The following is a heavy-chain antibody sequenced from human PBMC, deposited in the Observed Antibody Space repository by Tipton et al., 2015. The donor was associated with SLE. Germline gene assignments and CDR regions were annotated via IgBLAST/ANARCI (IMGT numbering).Heavy chain of an antibody. D-gene: IGHD3-22*01. CDR1: GGSLSGHY. V-gene: IGHV4-59*11. CDR3: ARESRYYESTSYSDAFDI. CDR2: ISLSGST. J-gene: IGHJ3*02. Sequence: TLSLTCSVSGGSLSGHYWIWIRHTPGMRLEWSGYISLSGSTNYSHSFSGRVTISLDRSTDQVSLHLDAVTAADTAVYYCARESRYYESTSYSDAFDIWGRGTTVVVSS.